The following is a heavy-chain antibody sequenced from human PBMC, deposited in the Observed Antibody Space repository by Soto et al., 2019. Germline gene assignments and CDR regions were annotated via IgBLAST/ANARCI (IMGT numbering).Heavy chain of an antibody. Sequence: SETLSLTCTVSGGSISSGDYYWSWIRQPPGKGLEWIGYIYYSGSTYYNPSLKSRVTISVDTSKNQFSLKLSSVTAADTAMYYCARLLRGADWYFDLWGRGTLVTVSS. CDR2: IYYSGST. CDR1: GGSISSGDYY. J-gene: IGHJ2*01. CDR3: ARLLRGADWYFDL. D-gene: IGHD1-26*01. V-gene: IGHV4-30-4*01.